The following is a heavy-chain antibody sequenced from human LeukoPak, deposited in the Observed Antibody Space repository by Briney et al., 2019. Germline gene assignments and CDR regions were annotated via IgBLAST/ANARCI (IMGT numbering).Heavy chain of an antibody. Sequence: SSETLSLTCTVSGGSISSYYWSWIRQPPGKGLEWIGFIYHSASTHYNPSLKSRVTISVDTSKNQFSLKLSSVTAADTAVYYCARFHKRYNWDDRDAFDIWGQGTMVAVSS. CDR2: IYHSAST. J-gene: IGHJ3*02. V-gene: IGHV4-59*01. CDR3: ARFHKRYNWDDRDAFDI. CDR1: GGSISSYY. D-gene: IGHD1-20*01.